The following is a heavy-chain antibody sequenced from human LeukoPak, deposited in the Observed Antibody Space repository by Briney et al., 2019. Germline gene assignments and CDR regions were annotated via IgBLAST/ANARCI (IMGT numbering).Heavy chain of an antibody. V-gene: IGHV4-61*02. CDR3: ARDRRSAFDI. J-gene: IGHJ3*02. CDR1: GGSISSGSYY. CDR2: IYTSGST. Sequence: SETLSLTRTVSGGSISSGSYYWSWIRQPAGKGLEWIGRIYTSGSTNYNPSLKSRVTISVDTSKKQFSLKLSSVTAADTAVYYCARDRRSAFDIWGQGTMVTVSS.